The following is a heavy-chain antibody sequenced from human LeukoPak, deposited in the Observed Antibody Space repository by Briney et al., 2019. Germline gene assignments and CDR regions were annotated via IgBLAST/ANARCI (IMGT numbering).Heavy chain of an antibody. D-gene: IGHD6-19*01. J-gene: IGHJ4*02. V-gene: IGHV4-34*01. CDR2: INHSGST. CDR1: GGSFSGYY. CDR3: ARTPIAVAEGGDY. Sequence: SETLSLTCAVYGGSFSGYYWSWIRQPPGKGLEWIGEINHSGSTNYNPSLKSRVTISVDTSKNQFSLKLSSVTAADTAVYYCARTPIAVAEGGDYWGQGTLVTVSS.